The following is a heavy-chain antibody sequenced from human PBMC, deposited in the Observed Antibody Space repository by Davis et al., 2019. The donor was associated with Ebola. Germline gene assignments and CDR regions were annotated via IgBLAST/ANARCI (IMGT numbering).Heavy chain of an antibody. D-gene: IGHD3-22*01. V-gene: IGHV3-7*01. CDR1: GFTFSSYW. Sequence: PGGSLRLSCAASGFTFSSYWMSWVRQSPGKGLEWVANIKQDGSTKYYADSVKGQFTISRDNAKSSLYLQMNSLRVEDTAVYYCARWDYDGSYYRIDPWGQGTLVIVSS. CDR3: ARWDYDGSYYRIDP. J-gene: IGHJ5*02. CDR2: IKQDGSTK.